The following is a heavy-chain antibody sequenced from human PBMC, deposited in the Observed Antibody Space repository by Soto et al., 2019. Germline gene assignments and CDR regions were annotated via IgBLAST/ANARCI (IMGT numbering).Heavy chain of an antibody. CDR1: GFIFSNYG. CDR2: IWYDGSKE. J-gene: IGHJ4*02. CDR3: ARGLPADY. V-gene: IGHV3-33*01. D-gene: IGHD2-2*01. Sequence: QVQLVESGGGVVQPGRSLRLSCAASGFIFSNYGMQWVRQAPGKGLEWVAIIWYDGSKEFQADSVKGRFTISRDNSKNTLYLQMNSLRAEDAAVYCCARGLPADYWGQGTLVTVSS.